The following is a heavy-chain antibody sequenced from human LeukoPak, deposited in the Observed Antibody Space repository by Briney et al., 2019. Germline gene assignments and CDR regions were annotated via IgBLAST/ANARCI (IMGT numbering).Heavy chain of an antibody. D-gene: IGHD6-13*01. CDR3: ARGQPPSYYDMDV. Sequence: PGGSLRLSCAASGFTFSSYGMHWVPQAPGKGLEWVAVIWSDGSSKHYADSVKGRFTISRDNSKNTLYLQMSSLRAEDTALYYCARGQPPSYYDMDVWGQGTTVTVSS. V-gene: IGHV3-33*01. J-gene: IGHJ6*02. CDR1: GFTFSSYG. CDR2: IWSDGSSK.